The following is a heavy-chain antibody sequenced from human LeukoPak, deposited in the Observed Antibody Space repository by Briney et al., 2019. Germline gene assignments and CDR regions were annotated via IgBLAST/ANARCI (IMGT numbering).Heavy chain of an antibody. CDR3: AKDLKSMVRGACMDA. CDR2: ITYDGYYK. Sequence: GGSLRLSCAASGFTFRSYGMHWVRQAPGKGLEWVAVITYDGYYKYYADSVKGRFTISSDNSKDTLFLQMNRLRAEDTAVYYCAKDLKSMVRGACMDAWGQGTTVTVSS. J-gene: IGHJ6*02. D-gene: IGHD3-10*01. CDR1: GFTFRSYG. V-gene: IGHV3-30*18.